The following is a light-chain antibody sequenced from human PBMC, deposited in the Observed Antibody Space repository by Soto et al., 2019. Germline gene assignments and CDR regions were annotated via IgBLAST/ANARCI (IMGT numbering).Light chain of an antibody. V-gene: IGKV1-5*03. J-gene: IGKJ4*01. CDR1: QGIGNA. CDR2: KAS. Sequence: IQMTQSPSSLSASVGDRVTISCRASQGIGNALGWYQQKPGKAPKLLIYKASSLESGVPSRFSGSGSGTEFTLTISSLQPDDFATYYCQQYNSYSPLTFGGGTKVDTK. CDR3: QQYNSYSPLT.